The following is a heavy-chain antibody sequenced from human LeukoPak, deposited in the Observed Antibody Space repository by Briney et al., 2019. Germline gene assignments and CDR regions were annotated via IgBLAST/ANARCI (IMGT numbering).Heavy chain of an antibody. J-gene: IGHJ4*02. CDR3: ARDLGYYDILTGL. Sequence: SVKVSCKASGGTFSTFGISWVRQAPGQGLEWMGGIIPMSGTVNNAQKFQGRVTITADESTSTAYMELSSLRSEDTAVYYCARDLGYYDILTGLWGQGTLVTVSS. CDR2: IIPMSGTV. V-gene: IGHV1-69*13. CDR1: GGTFSTFG. D-gene: IGHD3-9*01.